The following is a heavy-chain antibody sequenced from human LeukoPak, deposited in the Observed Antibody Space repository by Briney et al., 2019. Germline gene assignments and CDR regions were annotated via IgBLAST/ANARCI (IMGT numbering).Heavy chain of an antibody. CDR1: GYTLTSYG. V-gene: IGHV1-18*01. CDR2: ISAYNGNT. J-gene: IGHJ4*02. CDR3: ARPDAAMVILDY. D-gene: IGHD5-18*01. Sequence: ASVKVSCKASGYTLTSYGISWVRQAPGQGLEWMGWISAYNGNTNYAQKLQGRVTMTTDTSTSTAYMELRSLRSDDTAVYYCARPDAAMVILDYWGQGTLVTVSS.